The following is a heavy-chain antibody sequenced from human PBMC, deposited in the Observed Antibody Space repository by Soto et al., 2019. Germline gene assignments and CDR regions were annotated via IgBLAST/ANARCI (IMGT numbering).Heavy chain of an antibody. D-gene: IGHD1-26*01. V-gene: IGHV1-18*04. CDR3: ARAREGFDY. CDR1: GYTFTNHG. Sequence: ASVKVSCKTSGYTFTNHGINWVRQAPGQGLEWMGWISAYNGNTNYAQKLQGRVTMTTDTSTSTAYMELRSLRSDDTAVYYCARAREGFDYWGQGTLVTVSS. CDR2: ISAYNGNT. J-gene: IGHJ4*02.